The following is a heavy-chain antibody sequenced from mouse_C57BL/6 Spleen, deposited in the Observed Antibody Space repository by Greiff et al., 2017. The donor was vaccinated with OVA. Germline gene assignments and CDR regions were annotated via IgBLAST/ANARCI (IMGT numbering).Heavy chain of an antibody. D-gene: IGHD1-1*01. Sequence: QVQLQQPGAELVRPGSSVKLSCKASGYTFTSYWMDWVKQRPGQGLEWIGNIYPSDSETHYNQKFKDKATLTVDKSSSTAYMQLSSLTSEDSAVYYCARWGYGSSYYAMDYWGQGTSVTVSS. CDR3: ARWGYGSSYYAMDY. J-gene: IGHJ4*01. CDR1: GYTFTSYW. CDR2: IYPSDSET. V-gene: IGHV1-61*01.